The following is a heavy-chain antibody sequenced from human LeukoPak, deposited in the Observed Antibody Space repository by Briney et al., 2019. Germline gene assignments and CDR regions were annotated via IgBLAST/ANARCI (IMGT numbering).Heavy chain of an antibody. Sequence: GESLKISCKGSGYSFTSYWINWVRQMPGKGLEWMGRIDPSDSYTNYSPSFQGHVTMSADKSISTAYLQWSSLKASDTAMYYCARPLNGANVYWGQGTLVTVSS. D-gene: IGHD4/OR15-4a*01. CDR1: GYSFTSYW. V-gene: IGHV5-10-1*01. J-gene: IGHJ4*02. CDR3: ARPLNGANVY. CDR2: IDPSDSYT.